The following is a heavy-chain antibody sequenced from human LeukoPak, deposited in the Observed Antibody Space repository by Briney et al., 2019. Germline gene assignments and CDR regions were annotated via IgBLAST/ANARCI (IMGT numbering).Heavy chain of an antibody. CDR2: ISYDGSNK. J-gene: IGHJ4*02. CDR3: ARAGSSLFDY. V-gene: IGHV3-30-3*01. D-gene: IGHD1-26*01. CDR1: GFTFSSYA. Sequence: PGRSLRLSCAASGFTFSSYAMHWVRQAPGKGLEWVAVISYDGSNKYYADSVKGRFTISRDNSKNTLYLQMNSLRAEDTAVYYCARAGSSLFDYWGQGTLVTVSS.